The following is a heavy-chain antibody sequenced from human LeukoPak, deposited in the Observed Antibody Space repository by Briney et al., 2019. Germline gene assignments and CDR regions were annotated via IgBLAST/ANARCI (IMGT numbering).Heavy chain of an antibody. CDR1: GFTLSSFG. Sequence: GGSLRLSCSASGFTLSSFGMHWVRQAPGKGLEWVALISYDGGDKFYADSVRGRFTISRDNSESTLYLQMNILRAEDTAVYYCVRGLFYDHAGYPLDHWGQGALVT. V-gene: IGHV3-30-3*01. D-gene: IGHD2-21*01. J-gene: IGHJ4*02. CDR2: ISYDGGDK. CDR3: VRGLFYDHAGYPLDH.